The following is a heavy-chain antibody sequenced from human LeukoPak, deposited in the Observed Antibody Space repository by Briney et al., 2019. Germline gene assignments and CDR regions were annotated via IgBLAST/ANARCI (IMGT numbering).Heavy chain of an antibody. CDR1: GFTFSDYA. D-gene: IGHD3-10*01. Sequence: GGSLRLSCAASGFTFSDYAMDWVRQAPGKGLEWVSVIRSSGDTTYYADFVKGRFTISRDNSKNTLYLQMNSLRAEDTAVYYCAKGYYASGSSLSAFDYWGQGTLVTVSS. CDR3: AKGYYASGSSLSAFDY. CDR2: IRSSGDTT. V-gene: IGHV3-23*01. J-gene: IGHJ4*02.